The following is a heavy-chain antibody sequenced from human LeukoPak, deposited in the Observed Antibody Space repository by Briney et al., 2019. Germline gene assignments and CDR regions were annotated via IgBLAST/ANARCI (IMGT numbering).Heavy chain of an antibody. V-gene: IGHV1-2*02. D-gene: IGHD6-13*01. CDR3: ASIAAAFDY. CDR2: INPNSGGT. J-gene: IGHJ4*02. CDR1: GYTFTGYY. Sequence: VASVKVSCKASGYTFTGYYMHWVRQAPGQGLEWMGWINPNSGGTNYAQKFPGRVPMTRDTSISTAYMELSRLRSDDTAVYYCASIAAAFDYWGQGTLVTVSS.